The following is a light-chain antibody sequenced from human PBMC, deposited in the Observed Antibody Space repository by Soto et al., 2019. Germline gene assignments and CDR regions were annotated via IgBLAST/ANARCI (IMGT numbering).Light chain of an antibody. CDR1: QSVSSY. Sequence: ILFTHYAATVSLSPGEMATTPCRASQSVSSYLAWYQQKPGQAPRLLIYDASNRATGIPARFSGSGSGTDFTLTISSLEPEDFAVYYCQQRSNWPRTFGQGTKVDIK. CDR3: QQRSNWPRT. CDR2: DAS. J-gene: IGKJ1*01. V-gene: IGKV3-11*01.